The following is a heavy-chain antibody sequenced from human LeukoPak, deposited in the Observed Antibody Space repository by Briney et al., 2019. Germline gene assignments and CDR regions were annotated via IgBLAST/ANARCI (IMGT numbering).Heavy chain of an antibody. V-gene: IGHV1-69*04. Sequence: SVKVSCKASGGTFSSYAICWVRPAPGQGIEWMGRIIPILGIANYARKFQGRLTITADKSTSTAYMELSSLRSEDTAVYYCARSYSSGWWGDYYYYGMDVWGQGTTVTVSS. J-gene: IGHJ6*02. D-gene: IGHD6-19*01. CDR3: ARSYSSGWWGDYYYYGMDV. CDR2: IIPILGIA. CDR1: GGTFSSYA.